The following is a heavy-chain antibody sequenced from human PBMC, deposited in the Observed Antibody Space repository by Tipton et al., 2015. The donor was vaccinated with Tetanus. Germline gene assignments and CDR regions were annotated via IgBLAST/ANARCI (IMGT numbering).Heavy chain of an antibody. J-gene: IGHJ4*02. CDR2: VSGGGDST. D-gene: IGHD6-19*01. CDR3: ARDGSGSDFDY. CDR1: GFTFSNYA. V-gene: IGHV3-23*01. Sequence: SLRLSCAASGFTFSNYAMSWVRQAPGKGLEWVSAVSGGGDSTYYADSVKGRFTISRDTSQNHLFLQMNSLRAEDMARYYCARDGSGSDFDYWGQGTLVTVSS.